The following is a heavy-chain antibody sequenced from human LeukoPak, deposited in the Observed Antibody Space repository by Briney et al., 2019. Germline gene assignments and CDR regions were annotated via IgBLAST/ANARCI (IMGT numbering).Heavy chain of an antibody. CDR3: ARSLGIAVAAS. D-gene: IGHD6-19*01. CDR2: INSDVSST. V-gene: IGHV3-74*01. J-gene: IGHJ4*02. CDR1: GFTFSSYW. Sequence: GGSLRLSCAASGFTFSSYWMHWVRQAPGKGLVWVSRINSDVSSTTYADSVRGRFTISRDNAKNTLYLQMNSLGAADTAVYYCARSLGIAVAASWGQGTLVTVSS.